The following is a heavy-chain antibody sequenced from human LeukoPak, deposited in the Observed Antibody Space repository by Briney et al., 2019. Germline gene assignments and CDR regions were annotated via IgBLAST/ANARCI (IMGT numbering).Heavy chain of an antibody. V-gene: IGHV3-49*03. CDR3: TSQGYDFWSGYPYFDY. CDR2: IRSKAYGGTT. D-gene: IGHD3-3*01. Sequence: PGRSLRLSCTASGFTFGDYAMSWFRQAPGKGLEWVGFIRSKAYGGTTEYAASVKGRFTISRDDSKSIAYLQMNSLKTEDTAVYYCTSQGYDFWSGYPYFDYWGQGTLVTVPS. J-gene: IGHJ4*02. CDR1: GFTFGDYA.